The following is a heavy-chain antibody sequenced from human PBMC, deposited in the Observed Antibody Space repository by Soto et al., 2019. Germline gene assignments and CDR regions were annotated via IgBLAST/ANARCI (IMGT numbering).Heavy chain of an antibody. Sequence: QVQLQESGPGLVKPSQTLSLTCTVSGGSISSGGYYWSWIRQHPGKGLEWIGYIYYIGSTYYNPSLKSRLAISVDSSKSQFSLTLSSVTAADTAVYYCARFYMVRGVMGAFDIWGQGTMVTVSS. D-gene: IGHD3-10*01. V-gene: IGHV4-31*03. CDR1: GGSISSGGYY. CDR2: IYYIGST. J-gene: IGHJ3*02. CDR3: ARFYMVRGVMGAFDI.